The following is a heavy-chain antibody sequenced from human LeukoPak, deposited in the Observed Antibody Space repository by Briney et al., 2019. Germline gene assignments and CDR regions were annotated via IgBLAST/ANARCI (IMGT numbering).Heavy chain of an antibody. CDR2: IGSSSSYI. Sequence: GGSLRLSCAASGFTFSSYSMNWVRQAPGKGLEWVSSIGSSSSYIYYADSVKGRFTISRDNAKNSLYLQMNSLRAEDTAVYYCAREVYDSSGYLFPLYYYYGMDVWGQGTTVTVSS. J-gene: IGHJ6*02. CDR3: AREVYDSSGYLFPLYYYYGMDV. CDR1: GFTFSSYS. V-gene: IGHV3-21*01. D-gene: IGHD3-22*01.